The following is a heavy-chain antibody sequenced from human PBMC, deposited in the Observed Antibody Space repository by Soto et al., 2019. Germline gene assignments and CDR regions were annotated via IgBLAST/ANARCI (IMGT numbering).Heavy chain of an antibody. J-gene: IGHJ6*02. CDR3: ARKFREVVVPAALSYYYYGMAV. D-gene: IGHD2-2*01. CDR1: GYTFTSYY. CDR2: INPSGGST. Sequence: ASVKVSCKASGYTFTSYYMHWVRQAPGQGLEWMGIINPSGGSTSYAQKFQGRVTMTRDTSTSTVYMELSSLRSEDTAVYYCARKFREVVVPAALSYYYYGMAVWGQGTTVTVSS. V-gene: IGHV1-46*03.